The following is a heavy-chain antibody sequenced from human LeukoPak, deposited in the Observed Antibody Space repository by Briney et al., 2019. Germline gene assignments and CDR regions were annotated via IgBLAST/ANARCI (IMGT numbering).Heavy chain of an antibody. CDR2: IYYSGTT. CDR3: VRQSQIYDF. Sequence: SETLSLTCTVSGGSISSTYWSWIRQPPGKGLEWLGYIYYSGTTNYNPSLKSRVTMSIETSKNQFSLNLRSVTAADTAVYYCVRQSQIYDFWGQGTLVTVSS. J-gene: IGHJ4*02. D-gene: IGHD2/OR15-2a*01. V-gene: IGHV4-59*08. CDR1: GGSISSTY.